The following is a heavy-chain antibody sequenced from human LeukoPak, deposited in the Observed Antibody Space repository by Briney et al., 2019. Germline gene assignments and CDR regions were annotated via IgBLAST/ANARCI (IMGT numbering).Heavy chain of an antibody. CDR2: IKQDGSEK. CDR1: GFTVSSNY. CDR3: ARGSYIYGYVFDY. Sequence: GGSLRLSCAASGFTVSSNYMSWVRQAPGKGLEWVANIKQDGSEKYYVDSVKGRFTTSRDNAKNSLYLQMNSLRAEDTAVYYCARGSYIYGYVFDYWGQGTLVTVSS. V-gene: IGHV3-7*01. D-gene: IGHD5-18*01. J-gene: IGHJ4*02.